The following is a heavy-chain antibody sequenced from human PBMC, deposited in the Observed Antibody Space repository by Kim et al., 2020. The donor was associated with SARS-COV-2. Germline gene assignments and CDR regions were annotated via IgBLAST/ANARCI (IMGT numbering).Heavy chain of an antibody. J-gene: IGHJ6*02. V-gene: IGHV3-48*03. D-gene: IGHD2-15*01. Sequence: DPWKGRFTVSRDNAKNSLYMQTNSLRDEETAVYYCAREAAPTYYYYGMDVWGQGTTVTVSS. CDR3: AREAAPTYYYYGMDV.